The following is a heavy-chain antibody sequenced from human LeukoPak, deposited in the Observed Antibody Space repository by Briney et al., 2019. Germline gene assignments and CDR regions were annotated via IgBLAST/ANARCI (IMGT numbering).Heavy chain of an antibody. V-gene: IGHV4-61*02. CDR1: GGSISSGSYY. J-gene: IGHJ2*01. CDR3: ARPSLQLHINWYFNL. D-gene: IGHD4-11*01. CDR2: IYTSGST. Sequence: KASETLSLTCTVSGGSISSGSYYWSWIRQPAGKGLEWIGRIYTSGSTNYNPSLKSRVTISVDTSKNQFSLKLSSVTAADTAVYYCARPSLQLHINWYFNLWGRGTLVTVSS.